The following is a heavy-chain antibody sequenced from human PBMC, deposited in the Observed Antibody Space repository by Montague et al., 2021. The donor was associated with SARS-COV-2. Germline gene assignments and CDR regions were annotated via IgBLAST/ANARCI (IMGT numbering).Heavy chain of an antibody. D-gene: IGHD3-22*01. J-gene: IGHJ4*02. CDR3: ARRPHYYDSSGYYYPGPQRYYFDY. CDR1: GGSFSGYY. V-gene: IGHV4-34*01. Sequence: SETLSLTCAVYGGSFSGYYWSWIRQPPGKGLEWIGEINHSGSTNYNPSLNSRVTISVDTSKNQFSPKLSSVTAADTAVYYCARRPHYYDSSGYYYPGPQRYYFDYWGQGTLVTVSS. CDR2: INHSGST.